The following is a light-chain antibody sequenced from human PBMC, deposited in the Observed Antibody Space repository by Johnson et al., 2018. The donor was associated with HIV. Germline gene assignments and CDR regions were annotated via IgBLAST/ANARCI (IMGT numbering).Light chain of an antibody. V-gene: IGLV1-51*02. CDR1: NSNIGNNY. Sequence: QSVLTQPPSVSAAPGQKVTISCSGSNSNIGNNYVSWYQHLPGTAPKLLIYENNKRPSGIPDRFSGSKFGTSATLCITGLQTGDEADYYCGTWNSSLSVQNYVFGTGTKVTVV. CDR2: ENN. J-gene: IGLJ1*01. CDR3: GTWNSSLSVQNYV.